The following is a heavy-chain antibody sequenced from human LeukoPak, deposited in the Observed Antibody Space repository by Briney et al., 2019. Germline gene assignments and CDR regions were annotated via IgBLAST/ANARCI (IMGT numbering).Heavy chain of an antibody. J-gene: IGHJ4*02. D-gene: IGHD2-8*01. V-gene: IGHV3-7*01. CDR2: IKQDGSDK. CDR3: ARYFDTNGDSHIRFDY. Sequence: GGSLRLSCAASGFTFSSYWMTWVRQIPEKGLEWVASIKQDGSDKYYVESVKGRFTISRDNAKHSLYLQMNSLRVEDTAVYYCARYFDTNGDSHIRFDYWGQGALVTVSS. CDR1: GFTFSSYW.